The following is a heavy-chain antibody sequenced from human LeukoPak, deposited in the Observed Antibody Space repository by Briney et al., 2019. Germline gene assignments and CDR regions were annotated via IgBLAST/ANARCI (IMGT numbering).Heavy chain of an antibody. CDR1: GFTFSSYG. Sequence: GGSLRLFCAASGFTFSSYGMSWVRQAPGKGLEWVSAISGSGGSTYYADAVKGRFTISRDNSKNTLYLQMNSLRAEDTAVYYCAKEGNGDYYFDYWGQGTLVTVSS. V-gene: IGHV3-23*01. CDR2: ISGSGGST. J-gene: IGHJ4*02. D-gene: IGHD4-17*01. CDR3: AKEGNGDYYFDY.